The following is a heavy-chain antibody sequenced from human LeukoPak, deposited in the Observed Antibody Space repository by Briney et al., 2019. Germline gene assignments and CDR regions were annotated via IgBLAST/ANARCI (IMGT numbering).Heavy chain of an antibody. CDR2: IYYSGST. J-gene: IGHJ3*02. CDR1: GGSISSYY. Sequence: SETLSLTCTVSGGSISSYYWSWIRQPPGKGLEWIGYIYYSGSTNYNPSLKSRVTISVDTSKNQFSLKLNSVTAADTAVYYCARMGTISDAFDIWGQGTMVTVSS. D-gene: IGHD4/OR15-4a*01. V-gene: IGHV4-59*01. CDR3: ARMGTISDAFDI.